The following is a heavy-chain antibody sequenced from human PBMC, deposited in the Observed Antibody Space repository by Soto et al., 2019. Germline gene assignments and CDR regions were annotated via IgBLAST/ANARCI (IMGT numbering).Heavy chain of an antibody. D-gene: IGHD3-22*01. Sequence: SVKVSCKASGGTFSSYAISWVRQAPGQGLEWMGGIIPIFGTANYAQKFQGRVTITADESTSTAYMELSSLRSEDTAVYYCARVPYYYDSSGYPLFDYWGQGTLVTVSS. CDR2: IIPIFGTA. CDR1: GGTFSSYA. CDR3: ARVPYYYDSSGYPLFDY. J-gene: IGHJ4*02. V-gene: IGHV1-69*13.